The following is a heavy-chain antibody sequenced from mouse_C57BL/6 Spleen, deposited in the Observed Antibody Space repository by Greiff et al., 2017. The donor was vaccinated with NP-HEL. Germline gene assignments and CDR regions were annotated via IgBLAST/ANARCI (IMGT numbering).Heavy chain of an antibody. J-gene: IGHJ4*01. CDR1: GFSLTSYG. D-gene: IGHD6-2*01. Sequence: QVQLKQSGPGLVQPSQSLSITCTVSGFSLTSYGVHWVRQSPGKGLEWLGVIWRGGSTDYNAAFMSRLSITKDNSESQVFFKMNSLQADDTAIYYCAKNWGLYYYAMDYWGQGTSVTVSS. CDR2: IWRGGST. V-gene: IGHV2-5*01. CDR3: AKNWGLYYYAMDY.